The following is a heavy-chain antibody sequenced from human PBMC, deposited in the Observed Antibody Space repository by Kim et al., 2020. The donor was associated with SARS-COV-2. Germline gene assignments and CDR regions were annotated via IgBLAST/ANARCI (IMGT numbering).Heavy chain of an antibody. D-gene: IGHD3-10*01. J-gene: IGHJ6*02. CDR2: INPSGGST. CDR3: ASLRFGVDYYYGMDV. Sequence: ASVKVSCKASGYTFTSYYMHWVRQAPGQGLEWMGIINPSGGSTSYAQKFQGRVTMTRDTSTSTVYMELSSLRSEDTAVYYCASLRFGVDYYYGMDVWGQGTTVTVS. CDR1: GYTFTSYY. V-gene: IGHV1-46*01.